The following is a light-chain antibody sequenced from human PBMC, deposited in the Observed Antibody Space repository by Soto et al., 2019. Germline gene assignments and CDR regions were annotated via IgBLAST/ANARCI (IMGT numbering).Light chain of an antibody. CDR1: QGISSW. CDR3: QQTNSFPYT. CDR2: ASS. Sequence: DIQMTQSPSSVSAAVGDRVTITCRASQGISSWLAWYQQKTGKAPKLLIYASSSLQSGGPSRFSGSLSGTKFTITISSLKPEDFATYYCQQTNSFPYTFGQGPNLEIK. J-gene: IGKJ2*01. V-gene: IGKV1D-12*01.